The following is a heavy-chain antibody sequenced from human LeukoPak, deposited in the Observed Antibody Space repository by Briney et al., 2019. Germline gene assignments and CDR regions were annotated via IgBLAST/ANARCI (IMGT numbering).Heavy chain of an antibody. CDR3: ARGVRYFDPLGYYMDV. V-gene: IGHV4-4*07. D-gene: IGHD3-9*01. Sequence: PSETLSLTCTVSGGSISSYYWGWIRQPAGKGLEWIGRIYTSGSTNYNPSLTSRVTMSVDTSKNQFSLKLSSVTAADTAVYYCARGVRYFDPLGYYMDVWGKGTTVTVSS. CDR1: GGSISSYY. J-gene: IGHJ6*03. CDR2: IYTSGST.